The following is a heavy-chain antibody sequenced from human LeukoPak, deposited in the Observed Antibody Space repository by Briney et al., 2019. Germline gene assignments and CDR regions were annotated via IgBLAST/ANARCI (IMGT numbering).Heavy chain of an antibody. Sequence: GSVKVSCTASGYTFTDYYMHWVRQAPGQGLEWMGCIYPKSGVTTYAQKFQGRVTMPRDTSISTAYMELSSLTSDDTAVYYCAREFFDREKKEFDYWGQGAQVTVSS. CDR2: IYPKSGVT. CDR1: GYTFTDYY. V-gene: IGHV1-2*02. D-gene: IGHD3-22*01. CDR3: AREFFDREKKEFDY. J-gene: IGHJ4*02.